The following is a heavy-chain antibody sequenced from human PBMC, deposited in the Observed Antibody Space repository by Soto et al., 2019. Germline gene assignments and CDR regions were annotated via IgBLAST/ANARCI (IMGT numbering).Heavy chain of an antibody. D-gene: IGHD1-26*01. Sequence: QVQLQESGPGLVKPSETLSLTCTVSGGSIGSYHWSWIRQPPGKGLEWIGYIHYSGITNYNPSLKSRFTISVDTSKNQFSLKLSAVTAADTAVYYCARHSGVSGTLSYYFDHWGQGTLVTVSS. CDR2: IHYSGIT. CDR3: ARHSGVSGTLSYYFDH. J-gene: IGHJ4*02. CDR1: GGSIGSYH. V-gene: IGHV4-59*08.